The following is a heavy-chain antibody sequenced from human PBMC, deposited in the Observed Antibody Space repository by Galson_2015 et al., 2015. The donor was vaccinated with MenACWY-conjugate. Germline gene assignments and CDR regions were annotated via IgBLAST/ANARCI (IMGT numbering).Heavy chain of an antibody. D-gene: IGHD6-19*01. Sequence: SLRLSCAASGFTFSSYEMNWVRQAPGKGLEWVSYISSSGTNIYYSDSVKGRFTISRDNAKNSLYLQMNSLRAEDTAVYYCASLSVPGFNRGPGTLVALSS. J-gene: IGHJ4*02. CDR2: ISSSGTNI. CDR1: GFTFSSYE. V-gene: IGHV3-48*03. CDR3: ASLSVPGFN.